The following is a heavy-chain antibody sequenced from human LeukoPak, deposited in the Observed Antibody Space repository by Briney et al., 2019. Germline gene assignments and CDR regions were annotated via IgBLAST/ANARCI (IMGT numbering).Heavy chain of an antibody. J-gene: IGHJ5*02. D-gene: IGHD3-3*01. V-gene: IGHV4-59*01. CDR1: GGSISSYY. Sequence: SETLSLTCTVSGGSISSYYWSWIRQPPGKGLEWIGYIYYSGSTNYNPSLKSRVTISVDTSKNQFSLKLSSAAAADTAVYYCARAYDFWSGYYTNWFDPWGQGTLVTVSS. CDR2: IYYSGST. CDR3: ARAYDFWSGYYTNWFDP.